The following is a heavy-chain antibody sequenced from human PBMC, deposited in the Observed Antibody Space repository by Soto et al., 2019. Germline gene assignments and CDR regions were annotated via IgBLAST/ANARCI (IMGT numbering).Heavy chain of an antibody. CDR3: THNLPRYRLLAFLF. CDR2: IYWNDDK. Sequence: QITLKESGPTQVKPTQTLTLTCTFSGFSLSTSGVGVGWIRQPPGKALEWLALIYWNDDKHYSPSLKSRLTITVDTPNLQGVLTLTTIDPVNTPTYYCTHNLPRYRLLAFLFWAQRTLVTVS. V-gene: IGHV2-5*01. CDR1: GFSLSTSGVG. J-gene: IGHJ4*02. D-gene: IGHD2-2*01.